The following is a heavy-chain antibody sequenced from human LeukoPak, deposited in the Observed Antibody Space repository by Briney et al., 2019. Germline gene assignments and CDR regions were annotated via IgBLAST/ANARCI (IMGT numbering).Heavy chain of an antibody. V-gene: IGHV2-70*04. CDR3: ARTGSGYCSSTICYEFDYFDY. Sequence: SGPALAKPTQTLTLTRSFSGVSLSTGGVRVSWIRQPPGKALEWLARIDRHDDKFYSTSLKTKLTISKDTSKNHVVLTMTNMDLLDTATYYWARTGSGYCSSTICYEFDYFDYWGQGTLVTVSS. CDR1: GVSLSTGGVR. D-gene: IGHD2-2*03. J-gene: IGHJ4*02. CDR2: IDRHDDK.